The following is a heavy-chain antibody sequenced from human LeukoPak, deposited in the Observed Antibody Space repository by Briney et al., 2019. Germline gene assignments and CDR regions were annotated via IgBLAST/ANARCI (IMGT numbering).Heavy chain of an antibody. CDR1: GFTFSSYA. J-gene: IGHJ4*02. D-gene: IGHD6-19*01. CDR3: AKDKDIAVAGPDY. CDR2: ISGDGGST. V-gene: IGHV3-23*01. Sequence: PGGSLRLSCAASGFTFSSYAMNWVRQAPGRGLEWVSTISGDGGSTYYADSVKGRFTISRDNSKNTLYLQMNSLRAEDTAVYYCAKDKDIAVAGPDYWGQGTLVTVSS.